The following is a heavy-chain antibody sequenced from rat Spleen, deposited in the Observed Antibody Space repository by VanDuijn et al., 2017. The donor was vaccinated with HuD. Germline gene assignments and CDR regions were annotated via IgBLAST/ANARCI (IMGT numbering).Heavy chain of an antibody. V-gene: IGHV2-13*01. CDR3: ARYEEYYDGTYYFHWFVY. J-gene: IGHJ3*01. Sequence: QVQLKESGPGLVQPSQTLSLTCTVSGFSLTSYHVSWVRQPPGKSLVWMGTIWAGGGTNYNSAVQSRLSISRDTSKSQVFLKMNSLQTEDTATYYCARYEEYYDGTYYFHWFVYWGQGTLVTVSS. D-gene: IGHD1-12*02. CDR2: IWAGGGT. CDR1: GFSLTSYH.